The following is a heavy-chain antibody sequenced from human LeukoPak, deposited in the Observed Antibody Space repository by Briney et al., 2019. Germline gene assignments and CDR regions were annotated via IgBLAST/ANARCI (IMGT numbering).Heavy chain of an antibody. CDR2: IYYSGTT. CDR3: AGGRSSVLGY. Sequence: SETLSLTCTVSGGSISSSTYYWGWIRQPPGKGLEWIGSIYYSGTTYYNPSLKSRVTISVDTSKNQFSLKLSSVTAADTAVYYCAGGRSSVLGYWGQGTLITVSS. J-gene: IGHJ4*02. CDR1: GGSISSSTYY. D-gene: IGHD6-19*01. V-gene: IGHV4-39*01.